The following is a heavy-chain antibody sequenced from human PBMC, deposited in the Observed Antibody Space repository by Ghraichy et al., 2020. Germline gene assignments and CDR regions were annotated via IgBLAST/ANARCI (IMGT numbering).Heavy chain of an antibody. Sequence: SVKVSCKASGGTFSSYAISWVRQAPGQGLEWMGGIIPIFGTANYAQKFQGRVTITADESTSTAYMELSSLRSEDTAVYYCARSLLDSSGYSEIRKYYYYYYGMDVWGLGTTVTVSS. CDR1: GGTFSSYA. CDR3: ARSLLDSSGYSEIRKYYYYYYGMDV. J-gene: IGHJ6*02. V-gene: IGHV1-69*13. D-gene: IGHD3-22*01. CDR2: IIPIFGTA.